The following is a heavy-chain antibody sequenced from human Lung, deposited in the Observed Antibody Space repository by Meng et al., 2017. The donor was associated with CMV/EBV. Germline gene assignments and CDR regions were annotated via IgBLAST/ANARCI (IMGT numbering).Heavy chain of an antibody. J-gene: IGHJ5*02. V-gene: IGHV1-2*02. CDR3: ARDLEYCGSTTCYEDCFDP. CDR2: INPNSGGT. CDR1: GYTFTGYY. D-gene: IGHD2-2*01. Sequence: ASVKVSCKASGYTFTGYYMHWVRQAPGQGLEWMGWINPNSGGTNYAQKFQGRVTMTRDTSITTAYMELRSLRSDDTAVYYCARDLEYCGSTTCYEDCFDPWGQGTXVTVYS.